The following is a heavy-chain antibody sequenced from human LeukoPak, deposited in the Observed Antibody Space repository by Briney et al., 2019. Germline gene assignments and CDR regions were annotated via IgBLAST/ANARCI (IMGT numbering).Heavy chain of an antibody. CDR1: GGSLSGYY. V-gene: IGHV4-34*01. Sequence: SETLSLTCAVYGGSLSGYYWSWIRQSPGKGLEWIGEINLSGSTKYNPSLKSRVTISVDTSKNQFSLKLSSVTAADTAVYYCARVRSGYSSSWYPITWGQGTLSPSPQ. CDR2: INLSGST. J-gene: IGHJ5*02. CDR3: ARVRSGYSSSWYPIT. D-gene: IGHD6-13*01.